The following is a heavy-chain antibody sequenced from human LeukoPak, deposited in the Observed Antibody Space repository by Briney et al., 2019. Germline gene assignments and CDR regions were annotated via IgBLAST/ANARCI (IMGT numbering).Heavy chain of an antibody. CDR3: AKVGDHDAFDI. D-gene: IGHD2-21*01. CDR1: GFTFSSLW. Sequence: GGSLRLSCAASGFTFSSLWMHWVRQAPGKGPEWVSAISGSGGSTYYADSVKGRFTISRDNSKNTLYLQMNSLRAEDTAVYYCAKVGDHDAFDIWGQGTMVTVSS. J-gene: IGHJ3*02. CDR2: ISGSGGST. V-gene: IGHV3-23*01.